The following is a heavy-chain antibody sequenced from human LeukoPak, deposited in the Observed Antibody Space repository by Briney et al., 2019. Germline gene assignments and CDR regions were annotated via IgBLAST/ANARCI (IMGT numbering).Heavy chain of an antibody. J-gene: IGHJ3*02. CDR2: ISSSSSTI. CDR3: ARVVDTPMVLYGAFDI. D-gene: IGHD5-18*01. Sequence: GGTLRLSCAASGFTFSSYSMNWVRQAPGKGLEWVSYISSSSSTIYYADSVKGRFTISRDNAKNSLYLQMNSLRAEDTAAYYCARVVDTPMVLYGAFDIWGQGTMVTVSS. V-gene: IGHV3-48*04. CDR1: GFTFSSYS.